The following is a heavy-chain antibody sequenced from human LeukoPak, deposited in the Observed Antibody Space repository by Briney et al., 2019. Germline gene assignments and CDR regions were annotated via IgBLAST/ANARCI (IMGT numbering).Heavy chain of an antibody. CDR1: GGSISSSSDY. J-gene: IGHJ6*03. CDR2: IYYSGST. D-gene: IGHD3-10*01. CDR3: ARGHRDYGSGSYYNYYYYMDV. V-gene: IGHV4-39*07. Sequence: SETLSLTCTVSGGSISSSSDYWGWIRQPPGKGLEWIGSIYYSGSTYYNPSLKSRVTISVDTSKNQFSLKLSSVTAADTAVYYCARGHRDYGSGSYYNYYYYMDVWGKGTTVTVSS.